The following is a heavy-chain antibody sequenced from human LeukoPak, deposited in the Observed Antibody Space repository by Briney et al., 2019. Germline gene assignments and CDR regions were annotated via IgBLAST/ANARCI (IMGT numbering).Heavy chain of an antibody. V-gene: IGHV3-23*01. J-gene: IGHJ6*03. D-gene: IGHD6-19*01. CDR3: ARGRDDIAVAGYYYYYYMDV. Sequence: GGSLRLSCAASGFTLSSYAMSWVRQAPGKGLEWVSAISGSGGSTYYADSVKGRFTISRDNSKNTLYLQMNSLRAEDTAVYYCARGRDDIAVAGYYYYYYMDVWGKGTTVTVSS. CDR2: ISGSGGST. CDR1: GFTLSSYA.